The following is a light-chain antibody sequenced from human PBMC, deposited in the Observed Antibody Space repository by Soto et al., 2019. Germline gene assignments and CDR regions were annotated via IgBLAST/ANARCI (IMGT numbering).Light chain of an antibody. CDR3: QQRSNWLFT. V-gene: IGKV3-11*01. CDR2: DAS. J-gene: IGKJ3*01. Sequence: EIVLTQSPATLSLSPGERATLSCRASQSVSSYLAWYQQKPGQAPRLLIYDASNRATGIPARFSGSGSGTHLTLTISSLEPEDFAVYYCQQRSNWLFTFGPGTKVDIK. CDR1: QSVSSY.